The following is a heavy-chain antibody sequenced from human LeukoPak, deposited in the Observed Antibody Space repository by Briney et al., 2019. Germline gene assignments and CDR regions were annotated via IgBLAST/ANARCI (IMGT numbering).Heavy chain of an antibody. CDR1: GFTFDDYA. V-gene: IGHV3-9*01. CDR3: AKDRIRGSGYYYDFDY. Sequence: PGGSLRLSCAASGFTFDDYAMHWVRQAPGKGLEWVSGISWNSGSIGYADSVKGRFTISRDNAKNSLYLQMNSLRAEDTALYYCAKDRIRGSGYYYDFDYWGQGTLVTVSS. CDR2: ISWNSGSI. D-gene: IGHD3-22*01. J-gene: IGHJ4*02.